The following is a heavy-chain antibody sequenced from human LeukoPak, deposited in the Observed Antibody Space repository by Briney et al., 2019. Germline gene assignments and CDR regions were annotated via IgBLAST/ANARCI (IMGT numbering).Heavy chain of an antibody. CDR3: AKGSFGGWEFDY. CDR2: ISGSGGST. D-gene: IGHD3-16*01. CDR1: GYTFGSYA. V-gene: IGHV3-23*01. Sequence: GGSLRLSCAASGYTFGSYAMSWVRQAPWKGLEWFSAISGSGGSTYYADSVKGRFTISRDNSKNTLYLQMNSLRAEDTAVYYCAKGSFGGWEFDYWGQGTLVTVSS. J-gene: IGHJ4*02.